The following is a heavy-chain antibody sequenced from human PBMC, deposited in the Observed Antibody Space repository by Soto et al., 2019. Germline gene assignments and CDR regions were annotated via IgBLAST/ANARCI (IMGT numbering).Heavy chain of an antibody. CDR2: INPNSGGT. V-gene: IGHV1-2*04. J-gene: IGHJ6*01. Sequence: ASVKVGCKASGYTFTDYYMHWVRQAPGQGLEWMGWINPNSGGTNYAQKFQGWVTMTRDTSISTAYMELSRLRSDDTAVYYCARDQTGTTPGYYYYGMDVWGQGTTVTVSS. D-gene: IGHD1-1*01. CDR3: ARDQTGTTPGYYYYGMDV. CDR1: GYTFTDYY.